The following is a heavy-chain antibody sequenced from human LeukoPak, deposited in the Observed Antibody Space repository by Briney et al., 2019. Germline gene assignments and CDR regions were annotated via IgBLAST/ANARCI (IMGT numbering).Heavy chain of an antibody. V-gene: IGHV1-2*02. CDR2: INPNSGGT. J-gene: IGHJ6*02. D-gene: IGHD1-7*01. Sequence: ASVKVSCKASGYTFTGYYMHWVRQAPGQGLEWMGWINPNSGGTNYAQKFQGRVTMTRDTSTSTVYMELSSLRSEDTAVYYCAREGLKEATTSDYYYYGMDVWGQGTTVTVSS. CDR3: AREGLKEATTSDYYYYGMDV. CDR1: GYTFTGYY.